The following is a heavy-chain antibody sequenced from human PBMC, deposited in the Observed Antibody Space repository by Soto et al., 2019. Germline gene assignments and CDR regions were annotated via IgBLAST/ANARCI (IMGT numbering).Heavy chain of an antibody. CDR1: GYTFTSHG. V-gene: IGHV1-18*01. Sequence: QVQLVQSGGEVKKPGASVKVSCKAAGYTFTSHGISWVRQAPGQGLEWMGWISTFHGSINYAQKFQGRVTMTTDTSTSTAYMELRSLRSDDTAVYYCARFYSSGWPRGYFDYWGQGTPDTVSA. CDR3: ARFYSSGWPRGYFDY. D-gene: IGHD6-19*01. J-gene: IGHJ4*02. CDR2: ISTFHGSI.